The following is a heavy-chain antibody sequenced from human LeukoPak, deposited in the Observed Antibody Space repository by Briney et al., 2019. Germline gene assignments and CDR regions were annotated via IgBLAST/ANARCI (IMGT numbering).Heavy chain of an antibody. CDR1: GFTFSDYY. CDR3: ARTYYSGSGSPYY. Sequence: PGGSLRLSCAASGFTFSDYYTTWIRQAPGKGLEWVSYISSGSSYTNYADSVKGRFTISRDNAKNSLYLQMNSLRAEDTAVYYCARTYYSGSGSPYYWGQGTLVTVSS. V-gene: IGHV3-11*03. CDR2: ISSGSSYT. D-gene: IGHD3-10*01. J-gene: IGHJ4*02.